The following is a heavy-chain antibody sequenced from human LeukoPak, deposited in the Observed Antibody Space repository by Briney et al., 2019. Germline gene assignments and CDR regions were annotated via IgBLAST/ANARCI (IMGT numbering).Heavy chain of an antibody. CDR1: GFAYIRYA. V-gene: IGHV3-23*01. CDR2: VSGSSSHT. J-gene: IGHJ4*02. D-gene: IGHD3-10*01. Sequence: GGSLKLSCVASGFAYIRYAMSWVRQAPGKGLEWVSGVSGSSSHTADADSVKGRFTISRDNSRNTLYLQMHSLRADDAAVYYCTKESYYSNAAPEWGFDSWGQGTLVTVSS. CDR3: TKESYYSNAAPEWGFDS.